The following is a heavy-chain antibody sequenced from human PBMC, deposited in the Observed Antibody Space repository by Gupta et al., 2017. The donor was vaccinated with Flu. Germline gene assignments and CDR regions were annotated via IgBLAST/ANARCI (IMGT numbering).Heavy chain of an antibody. Sequence: QVQLVESGGGVVQPGRSLRLSCAASGFTFSSYGMHWVRQAPGKGLEWVAVIWYDGSNKYYADSVKGRFTISRDNSKNTLYLQMNSLRAEDTAVYYCARDAYSGSYYFDYWGQGTLVTVSS. D-gene: IGHD1-26*01. CDR3: ARDAYSGSYYFDY. CDR1: GFTFSSYG. V-gene: IGHV3-33*01. CDR2: IWYDGSNK. J-gene: IGHJ4*02.